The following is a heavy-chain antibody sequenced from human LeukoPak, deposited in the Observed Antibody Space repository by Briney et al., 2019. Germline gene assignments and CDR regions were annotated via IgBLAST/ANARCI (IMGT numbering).Heavy chain of an antibody. J-gene: IGHJ4*02. Sequence: GGSLRLSCAASGFTFSNYWMHWVRQAPGKGLVWVSRINSDGINTSYADSVKGRFTISRDNAKNTLYLQMNSLRAEDTAVYYCARAAGYYPIDYWGQGTLVTVSS. CDR2: INSDGINT. CDR3: ARAAGYYPIDY. D-gene: IGHD3-22*01. V-gene: IGHV3-74*01. CDR1: GFTFSNYW.